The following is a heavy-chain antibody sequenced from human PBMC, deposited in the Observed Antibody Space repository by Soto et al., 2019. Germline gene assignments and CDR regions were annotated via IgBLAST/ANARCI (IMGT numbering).Heavy chain of an antibody. V-gene: IGHV3-74*01. CDR2: INSDGSST. CDR3: ARVYCSGANCTHLYY. CDR1: AFTFSSYW. D-gene: IGHD2-15*01. Sequence: PGGALTLSWAASAFTFSSYWMHWVRQAPGKGLVWVSRINSDGSSTSYADSVKGRFTISRDNAKNTLYLQMNSLRAEDTAVYSCARVYCSGANCTHLYYWGQRNLVTVSS. J-gene: IGHJ4*02.